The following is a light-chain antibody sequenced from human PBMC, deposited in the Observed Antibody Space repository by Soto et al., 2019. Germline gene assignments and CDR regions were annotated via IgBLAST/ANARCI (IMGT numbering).Light chain of an antibody. J-gene: IGKJ2*01. Sequence: EVVMTQSPATLSVSPGEGATLSCRASQSVSSNLAWYQQKPGQSPRLLIHGTSTRGSGVPAKFSGSGSRTEFNLTISRLKSEDSEVYFCQQYNIWPYTFGQGTK. V-gene: IGKV3-15*01. CDR3: QQYNIWPYT. CDR2: GTS. CDR1: QSVSSN.